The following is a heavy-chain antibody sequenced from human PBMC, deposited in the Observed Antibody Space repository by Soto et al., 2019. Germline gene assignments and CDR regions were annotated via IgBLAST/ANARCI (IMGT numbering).Heavy chain of an antibody. J-gene: IGHJ6*02. CDR1: GFTLSSFA. CDR3: ARGGKVPYYYGMDV. D-gene: IGHD3-16*01. V-gene: IGHV3-48*03. Sequence: EVQLEESGGGLVQPGGSLRLSCAASGFTLSSFALSWVRQAPGKGLEWVSYIGATSSSGSNFYYAASVKGRFTISRDSAKNSLFLQMNSLRDEDTAIYYCARGGKVPYYYGMDVWGQGTTVTVSS. CDR2: IGATSSSGSNF.